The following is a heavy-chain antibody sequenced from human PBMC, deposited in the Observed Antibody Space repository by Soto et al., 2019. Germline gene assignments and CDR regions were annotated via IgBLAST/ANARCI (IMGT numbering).Heavy chain of an antibody. CDR2: IYYSGST. D-gene: IGHD2-15*01. J-gene: IGHJ5*02. V-gene: IGHV4-61*05. CDR3: ARQGLPRYCSGGSCSNWFDP. Sequence: SETLSLTCTVSGGSISSSSYYWGWIRQPPGKGLEWIGYIYYSGSTNYNPSLKSRVTISVDTSKNQFSLTLSSVTAADTAVYYCARQGLPRYCSGGSCSNWFDPWGQGTLVTVS. CDR1: GGSISSSSYY.